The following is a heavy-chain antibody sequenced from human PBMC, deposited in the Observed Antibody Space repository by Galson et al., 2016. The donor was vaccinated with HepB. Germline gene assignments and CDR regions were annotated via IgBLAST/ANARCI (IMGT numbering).Heavy chain of an antibody. D-gene: IGHD2-2*01. J-gene: IGHJ4*02. CDR1: GYTFTNYG. V-gene: IGHV1-18*04. Sequence: SVKVSCKASGYTFTNYGINWVRQAPGQGLEWMGWISAYNGNTKYAQKFQGRLTMTTDTSTSTAYMELRSLRSDDTAVYYCARGVWPYCSGTSCYEEGYWGQGTLVIVSS. CDR3: ARGVWPYCSGTSCYEEGY. CDR2: ISAYNGNT.